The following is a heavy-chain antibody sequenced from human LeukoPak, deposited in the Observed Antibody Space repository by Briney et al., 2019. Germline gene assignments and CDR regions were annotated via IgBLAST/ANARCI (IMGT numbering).Heavy chain of an antibody. CDR2: IYYSGST. J-gene: IGHJ3*02. Sequence: SETLSLTCTVSGGSISSCYWSWIRQPPGKGLEWIGYIYYSGSTNYNPSLKSRITISVDTSKNQFSLKLGSVTAADTAVYYCARDPYSSTWWGAFDIWGQGTMVAVSS. D-gene: IGHD6-13*01. CDR1: GGSISSCY. V-gene: IGHV4-59*01. CDR3: ARDPYSSTWWGAFDI.